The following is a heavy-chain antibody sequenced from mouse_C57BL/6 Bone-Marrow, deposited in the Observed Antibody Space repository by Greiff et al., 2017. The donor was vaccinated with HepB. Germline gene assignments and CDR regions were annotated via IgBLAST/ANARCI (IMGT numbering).Heavy chain of an antibody. Sequence: EVQLQESGTVLARPGASVKMSCKTSGYTFTSYWMHWVKQRPGQGLEWIGAIYPGNSDTSYNQKFKGKAKLTAVTSASTAYMELSSLTNEDSAVYYCTLITTVSYWYFDVWGTGTTVTVSS. J-gene: IGHJ1*03. V-gene: IGHV1-5*01. CDR3: TLITTVSYWYFDV. CDR2: IYPGNSDT. CDR1: GYTFTSYW. D-gene: IGHD1-2*01.